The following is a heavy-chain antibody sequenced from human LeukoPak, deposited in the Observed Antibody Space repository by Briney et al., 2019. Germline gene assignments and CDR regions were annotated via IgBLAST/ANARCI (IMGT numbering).Heavy chain of an antibody. CDR2: INHSGST. Sequence: SETLSLTCAVNGGSFSGYDWSWIRQPPGKGLEWIGEINHSGSTNYNPSLKSRVIISVDTSKNQFSLKLSSVTAADTAVYYCARGATGIAVDGTIPVGCDYWRQGTLVTVSS. CDR3: ARGATGIAVDGTIPVGCDY. J-gene: IGHJ4*02. D-gene: IGHD6-19*01. V-gene: IGHV4-34*01. CDR1: GGSFSGYD.